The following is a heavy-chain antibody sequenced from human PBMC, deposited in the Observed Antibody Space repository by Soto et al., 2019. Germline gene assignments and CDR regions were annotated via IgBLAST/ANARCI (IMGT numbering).Heavy chain of an antibody. D-gene: IGHD5-12*01. Sequence: PSQTLSLTCAISGDSVSSHSAAWNWLRQSHSRGLXWLGXXXYXSXXXNXXPXSVKSRITINPDTSKNQFSLQLNSVTPEDTAVYYCARSKRGNFDYWGQGTLVTVSS. CDR1: GDSVSSHSAA. CDR3: ARSKRGNFDY. J-gene: IGHJ4*02. CDR2: XXYXSXXXN. V-gene: IGHV6-1*01.